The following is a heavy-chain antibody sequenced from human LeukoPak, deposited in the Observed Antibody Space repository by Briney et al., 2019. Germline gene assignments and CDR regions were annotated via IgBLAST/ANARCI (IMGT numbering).Heavy chain of an antibody. CDR1: GFTVSSNY. D-gene: IGHD2-21*02. Sequence: GGSLRLSCAASGFTVSSNYMSWVRQAPGKGLVWVSRINSDGSSTSYADSVKGRFTISRDSAKNTLYLQMNSLRAEDTAVYYCARIYCGGDCYSVFDYWGQGTLVTVSS. CDR3: ARIYCGGDCYSVFDY. CDR2: INSDGSST. V-gene: IGHV3-74*01. J-gene: IGHJ4*02.